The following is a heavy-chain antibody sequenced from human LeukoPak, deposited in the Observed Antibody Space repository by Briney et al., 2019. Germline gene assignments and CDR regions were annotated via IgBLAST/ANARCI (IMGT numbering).Heavy chain of an antibody. V-gene: IGHV1-69*13. CDR1: GGTFSSYA. CDR3: ASGYYYDSSGYYPGY. CDR2: IIPIFGTA. J-gene: IGHJ4*02. D-gene: IGHD3-22*01. Sequence: EASVKVSCKASGGTFSSYAISWVRQAPGQGLEWMGGIIPIFGTANYAQKFQGRVTITADESTSTAYMELSSLRSEDTAVYYCASGYYYDSSGYYPGYWGQGTLVTVSS.